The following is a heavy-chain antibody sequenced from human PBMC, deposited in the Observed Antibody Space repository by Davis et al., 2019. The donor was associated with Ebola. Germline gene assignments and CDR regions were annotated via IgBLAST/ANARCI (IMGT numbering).Heavy chain of an antibody. CDR1: GFTFSSYR. J-gene: IGHJ4*02. V-gene: IGHV3-48*01. D-gene: IGHD3-10*01. Sequence: GGSLRLSCAASGFTFSSYRMHWVRQAPGKGLEWVSYISSSSSTIYYADSVKGRFTISRDNSKNTLYLQMNRLRAEDTAVYYCANGLLWFGELLSSDQNYFDYWGQGTLVTVSS. CDR3: ANGLLWFGELLSSDQNYFDY. CDR2: ISSSSSTI.